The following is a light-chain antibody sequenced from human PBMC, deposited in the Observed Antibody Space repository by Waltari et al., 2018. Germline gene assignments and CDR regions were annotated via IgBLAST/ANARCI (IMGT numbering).Light chain of an antibody. CDR3: QQYSNWPPYS. Sequence: ELVLTQSPGTLSLSPGERATLSSRASQSVSSSYLAWYQQKPGQAPRLLIYGASNRAAGIPARFSGSGSGTEFTLTISSLQSEDFALYHCQQYSNWPPYSFGQGTKLEIK. CDR1: QSVSSSY. V-gene: IGKV3-15*01. CDR2: GAS. J-gene: IGKJ2*03.